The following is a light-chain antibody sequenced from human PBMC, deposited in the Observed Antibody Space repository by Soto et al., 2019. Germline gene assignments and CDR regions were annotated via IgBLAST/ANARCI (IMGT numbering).Light chain of an antibody. Sequence: QSVLTQPPSVSGAPGQRVTISCTGNSANIGAGYDVHWYQHLPGTAPKLLIYGNSNRPSGVPDRFSGSKSGTSASLAITGLQAEDEADYYCQSYDRSLSGFHVFXTGTKLTVL. CDR3: QSYDRSLSGFHV. CDR1: SANIGAGYD. CDR2: GNS. V-gene: IGLV1-40*01. J-gene: IGLJ1*01.